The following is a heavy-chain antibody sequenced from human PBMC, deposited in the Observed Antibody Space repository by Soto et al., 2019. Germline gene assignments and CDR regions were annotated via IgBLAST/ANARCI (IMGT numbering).Heavy chain of an antibody. CDR2: VHSDGTTT. CDR1: GFTFDYYW. J-gene: IGHJ3*01. V-gene: IGHV3-74*01. CDR3: ARGDRGGFAL. D-gene: IGHD3-10*01. Sequence: EVQLVESGGGLVQPGESLRLSFAASGFTFDYYWMHWVRQAPGKGLVWVSRVHSDGTTTTYADSVKGRLTISRDNASNTVALQMSRLRAEDTTIYYCARGDRGGFALWGHGTVVTVSS.